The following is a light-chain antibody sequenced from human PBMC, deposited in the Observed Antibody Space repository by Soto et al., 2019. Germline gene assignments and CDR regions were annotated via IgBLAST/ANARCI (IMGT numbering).Light chain of an antibody. J-gene: IGLJ3*02. V-gene: IGLV2-14*03. CDR3: SSYTTTFSVV. CDR1: SSDVGHSNF. CDR2: EVS. Sequence: QSVLTQPASVSGSPGQSIAISCTGTSSDVGHSNFVSWYQQHPGKVPKLIISEVSKRPSGVSNRFSGSKSGNTASLTISGLQAEDEADYYCSSYTTTFSVVFGGGTKLTVL.